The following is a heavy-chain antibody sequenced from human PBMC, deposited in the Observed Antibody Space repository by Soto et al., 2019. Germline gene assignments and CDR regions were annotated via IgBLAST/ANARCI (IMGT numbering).Heavy chain of an antibody. D-gene: IGHD2-2*01. Sequence: SETLSLTCTVSGGSISSGGYYWSWIRQHPGKGLEWIGYIYYSGSTYYRASLQSRLTMSVETSKNQFSLNLTSVTAADTAIYYCATSNTTCPGCYSWGQGTLVTVSS. CDR1: GGSISSGGYY. V-gene: IGHV4-61*08. CDR2: IYYSGST. CDR3: ATSNTTCPGCYS. J-gene: IGHJ5*02.